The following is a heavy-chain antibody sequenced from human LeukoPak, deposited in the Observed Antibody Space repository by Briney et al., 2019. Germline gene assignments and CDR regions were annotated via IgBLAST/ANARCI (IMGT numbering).Heavy chain of an antibody. CDR2: IYSGGST. CDR1: GFTVSSNY. CDR3: ARHTAVGGNVAFDI. V-gene: IGHV3-53*01. Sequence: GGSLRLSCAASGFTVSSNYMSWVRQAPGKGLEWVSVIYSGGSTYYADSVKGRFTISRDNSKNTLYLQMNSLRAEDTAVYYCARHTAVGGNVAFDIWGQGTMVTVSS. D-gene: IGHD4-23*01. J-gene: IGHJ3*02.